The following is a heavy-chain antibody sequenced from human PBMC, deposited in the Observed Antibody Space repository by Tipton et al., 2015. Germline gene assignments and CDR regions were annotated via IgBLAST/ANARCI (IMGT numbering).Heavy chain of an antibody. D-gene: IGHD3-22*01. CDR3: ARARYDGSGYYYALHFDY. Sequence: SLRLSCAGSGYTFSSYAMSWVRQAPGKGLEWVSAISGSGDSTYYADSVRGRFTISRDSSKNTLYLQMNSLRAEDTAVYYCARARYDGSGYYYALHFDYWGQGTLVTVSS. CDR1: GYTFSSYA. CDR2: ISGSGDST. V-gene: IGHV3-23*01. J-gene: IGHJ4*02.